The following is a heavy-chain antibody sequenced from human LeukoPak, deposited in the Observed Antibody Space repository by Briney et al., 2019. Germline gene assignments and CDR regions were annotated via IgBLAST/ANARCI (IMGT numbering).Heavy chain of an antibody. D-gene: IGHD3-22*01. CDR2: IYSGGST. Sequence: GGSLRLSCAASGFTVSSNYMSWVRQAPGKGLEWVSVIYSGGSTYYADSVKGRFTISRDNSKNTLYLQMNSLRAEDTAVYYCARVHSSGYSMERAFDIWGQGAMVTASS. V-gene: IGHV3-53*01. J-gene: IGHJ3*02. CDR3: ARVHSSGYSMERAFDI. CDR1: GFTVSSNY.